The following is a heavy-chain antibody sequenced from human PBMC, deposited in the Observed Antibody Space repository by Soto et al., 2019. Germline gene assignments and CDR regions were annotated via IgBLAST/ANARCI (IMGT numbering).Heavy chain of an antibody. D-gene: IGHD6-19*01. J-gene: IGHJ4*02. CDR3: ARAVAVPADFDY. V-gene: IGHV1-3*05. CDR2: INAGNGNT. CDR1: GYTFTAYA. Sequence: VQLVQSGAEEKKPGASVKVSCKSSGYTFTAYAMHWVRQAPGQSLEWMGWINAGNGNTKYSQKFQGRVTITRDTSASTAYMELSSLRSEDTAVYYCARAVAVPADFDYWGQGTLVTVSS.